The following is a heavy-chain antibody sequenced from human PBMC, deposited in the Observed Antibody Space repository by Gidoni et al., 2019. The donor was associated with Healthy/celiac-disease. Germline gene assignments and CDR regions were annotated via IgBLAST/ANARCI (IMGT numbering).Heavy chain of an antibody. J-gene: IGHJ1*01. CDR3: ARASSSSWYRYFQH. D-gene: IGHD6-13*01. Sequence: QVQLQESGPGLVKPSETLSLTCTASGGAISSYYWSWIRQPPGKGLEWIGYIYYSGSTNYNTSLKSRVTISVDTSKNQFSLKLRSVTAADTAVYYCARASSSSWYRYFQHWGQGTLVTVSS. CDR1: GGAISSYY. CDR2: IYYSGST. V-gene: IGHV4-59*01.